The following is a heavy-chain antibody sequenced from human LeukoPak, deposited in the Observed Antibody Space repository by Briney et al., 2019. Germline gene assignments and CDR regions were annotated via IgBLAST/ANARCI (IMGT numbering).Heavy chain of an antibody. CDR1: DGSISSSSYY. J-gene: IGHJ4*02. D-gene: IGHD5-24*01. Sequence: SETLSLTCTVSDGSISSSSYYWGWIRQPPGKGLEWIGNIYYSGSTYYNPSLKSRVTISVDTSKNQFSLELSSVTAADTAVYYCARRDGYNSYYFDYWGQGTLATVSS. CDR2: IYYSGST. V-gene: IGHV4-39*01. CDR3: ARRDGYNSYYFDY.